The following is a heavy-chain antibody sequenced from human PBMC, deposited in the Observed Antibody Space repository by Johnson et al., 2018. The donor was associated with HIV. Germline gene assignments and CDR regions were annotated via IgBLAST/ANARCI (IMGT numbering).Heavy chain of an antibody. V-gene: IGHV3-30*03. CDR2: ISYDGSNK. CDR1: GFTFSSYG. D-gene: IGHD2-15*01. CDR3: ARGGSCYNAHFDI. J-gene: IGHJ3*02. Sequence: GGVVQPGGSLRLSRAASGFTFSSYGMHWVRQAPGKGPEWVAVISYDGSNKYYADSVKGRFTISRDNSKNTLYLQMNSLRAEDTAVYYCARGGSCYNAHFDIWGQGTMVTVSS.